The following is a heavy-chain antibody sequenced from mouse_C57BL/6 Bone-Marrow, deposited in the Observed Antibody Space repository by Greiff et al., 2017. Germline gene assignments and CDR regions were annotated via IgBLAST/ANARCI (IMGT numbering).Heavy chain of an antibody. D-gene: IGHD3-2*02. CDR1: GYTFTSYW. Sequence: EVQLQQSGTVLARPGASVKMSCKTSGYTFTSYWMHWVKQRPGQGLEWIGAIYPGNSDTSYNQKFQGKAKLTAVTSASTAYMVLSSLTNEDSAVDYYSQGLGRAWFAYWGRGTLVTVSA. J-gene: IGHJ3*01. V-gene: IGHV1-5*01. CDR2: IYPGNSDT. CDR3: SQGLGRAWFAY.